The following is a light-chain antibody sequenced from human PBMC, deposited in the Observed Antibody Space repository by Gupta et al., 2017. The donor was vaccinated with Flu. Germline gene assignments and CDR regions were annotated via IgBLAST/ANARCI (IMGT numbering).Light chain of an antibody. Sequence: DIQMTQSPSSLSASVGDRVTITCRASQGIRHDLGWYQQSPGKAPKRLIYAASTLQSGVPSRFSGSGYGTEFTLTINGLQPEDSATYCCLQHNSLWTFGQGSKVEIK. CDR3: LQHNSLWT. J-gene: IGKJ1*01. V-gene: IGKV1-17*01. CDR2: AAS. CDR1: QGIRHD.